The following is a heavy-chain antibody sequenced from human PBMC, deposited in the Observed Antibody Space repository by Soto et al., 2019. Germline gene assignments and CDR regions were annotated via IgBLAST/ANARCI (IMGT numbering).Heavy chain of an antibody. D-gene: IGHD6-19*01. CDR1: GGIFSNFA. CDR2: IIPTLGTP. V-gene: IGHV1-69*01. Sequence: QVQLVPSGAEVKKPGSSVKVSCKASGGIFSNFAFNWMRQAPGQGLEWMGGIIPTLGTPHYAQKFLGRVTITADESTRTVYMEMSSLTVEDTAVYYCARVGLGGDDYWGQGTLVIVSS. J-gene: IGHJ4*02. CDR3: ARVGLGGDDY.